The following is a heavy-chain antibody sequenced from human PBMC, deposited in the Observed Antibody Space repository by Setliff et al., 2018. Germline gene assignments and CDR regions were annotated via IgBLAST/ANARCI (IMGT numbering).Heavy chain of an antibody. D-gene: IGHD3-22*01. CDR3: AKKEYYYDSSGYSYFDY. V-gene: IGHV4-59*01. CDR2: IYYGGST. J-gene: IGHJ4*02. Sequence: PSETLSLTCTVSGGSISDYYWSWIRQAPGKGLEWIGYIYYGGSTNYNPSLNSRVAISVDTSENQFSLRLNSVTAEDTAVYYCAKKEYYYDSSGYSYFDYWGQGTLVTVSS. CDR1: GGSISDYY.